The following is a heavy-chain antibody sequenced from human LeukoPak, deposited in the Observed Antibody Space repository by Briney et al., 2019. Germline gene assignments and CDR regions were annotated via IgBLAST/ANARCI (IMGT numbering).Heavy chain of an antibody. CDR1: GFAFDEHG. Sequence: GGSLRLSCTASGFAFDEHGMSWVRQAPGKGLEWVGFIRSKAYGGTTEYAASVKGRFTISRDDSKSIAYLQMNSLKTEDTAVYYCTRYRVPTYYDFWSGPEPDYWGQGTLVTVSS. D-gene: IGHD3-3*01. CDR2: IRSKAYGGTT. CDR3: TRYRVPTYYDFWSGPEPDY. V-gene: IGHV3-49*04. J-gene: IGHJ4*02.